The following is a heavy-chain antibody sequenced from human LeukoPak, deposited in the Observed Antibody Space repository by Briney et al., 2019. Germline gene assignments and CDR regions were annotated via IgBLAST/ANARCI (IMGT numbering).Heavy chain of an antibody. D-gene: IGHD3-22*01. CDR1: GFTFSDYY. V-gene: IGHV3-20*04. J-gene: IGHJ6*03. Sequence: GGSLRLSCAASGFTFSDYYVSWIRQAPGKGLEWVSGINWNGGSTGYADSVKGRFTISRDNAKNSLYLQMNSLRAEDTALYYCARSTLYDSSGYPSYYYYYMDVWGKGTTVTVSS. CDR2: INWNGGST. CDR3: ARSTLYDSSGYPSYYYYYMDV.